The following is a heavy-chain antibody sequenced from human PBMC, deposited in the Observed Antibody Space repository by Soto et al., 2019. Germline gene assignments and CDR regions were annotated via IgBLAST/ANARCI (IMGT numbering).Heavy chain of an antibody. Sequence: QVQLVQSGAEVKKPGSSVKVSCKASGGTFSTSAISWVRQAPGQGLEWVGGIMPVFATPDYAQKFQGRVTNTADESTNTAYLELTSLRTDDTAVYYCAGDKDRQQLGGNYYYILDVWGQGTAITVSS. CDR3: AGDKDRQQLGGNYYYILDV. J-gene: IGHJ6*02. CDR1: GGTFSTSA. CDR2: IMPVFATP. V-gene: IGHV1-69*12. D-gene: IGHD3-3*02.